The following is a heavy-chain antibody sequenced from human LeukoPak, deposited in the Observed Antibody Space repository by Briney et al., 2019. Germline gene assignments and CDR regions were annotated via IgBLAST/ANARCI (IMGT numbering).Heavy chain of an antibody. CDR2: ISSSGSTI. V-gene: IGHV3-11*01. CDR1: GFTFSDYY. CDR3: ASSIAVAGKPFDY. Sequence: GGSLRLSCAASGFTFSDYYMSWIRQAPGKGLEWVSYISSSGSTIYYADSVKGRFTISRDNAKNSLYLQMNSLRAEETAVYYCASSIAVAGKPFDYWGQGTLVTVSS. J-gene: IGHJ4*02. D-gene: IGHD6-19*01.